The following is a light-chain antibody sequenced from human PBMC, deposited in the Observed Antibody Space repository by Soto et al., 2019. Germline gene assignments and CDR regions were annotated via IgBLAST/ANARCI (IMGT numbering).Light chain of an antibody. CDR2: GDD. V-gene: IGLV1-44*01. Sequence: QSVLTQPPSTSGTPGQRVAISCSGTSSNIGSHTVNWYQQLPGTAPKLLIYGDDQRPSGIPDRFSGSKSGTSASLAISGLXXXXXXXYYCASWDDRLNGPVFGGGTKLTVL. J-gene: IGLJ3*02. CDR3: ASWDDRLNGPV. CDR1: SSNIGSHT.